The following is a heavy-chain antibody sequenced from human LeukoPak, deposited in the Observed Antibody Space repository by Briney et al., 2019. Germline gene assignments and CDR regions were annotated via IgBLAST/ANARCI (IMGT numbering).Heavy chain of an antibody. Sequence: ASVKVSCKASGYTFTGYYMHWVRQAPGQGLEWMGWINPNSGGTNYAQKFQGRVTMTRDTSISTAYVELSRLRSDDTAVYYCARDHCSSTSCYEPPTFEYWGQGTLSPSPQ. V-gene: IGHV1-2*02. J-gene: IGHJ4*02. CDR2: INPNSGGT. CDR3: ARDHCSSTSCYEPPTFEY. D-gene: IGHD2-2*01. CDR1: GYTFTGYY.